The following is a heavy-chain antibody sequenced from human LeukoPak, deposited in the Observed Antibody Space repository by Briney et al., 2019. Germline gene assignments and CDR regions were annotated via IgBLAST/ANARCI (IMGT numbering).Heavy chain of an antibody. CDR1: GGSISSYY. Sequence: SETLSLTCTVSGGSISSYYWSWIRQPPGKGLEWIGYIYYSGSTNYNPSLKSRVTISVDTSKNQFSLKLSSVTAADTAVYYCARVYYYGSGNDVWGQGTLVTVSS. D-gene: IGHD3-10*01. V-gene: IGHV4-59*01. CDR3: ARVYYYGSGNDV. J-gene: IGHJ4*02. CDR2: IYYSGST.